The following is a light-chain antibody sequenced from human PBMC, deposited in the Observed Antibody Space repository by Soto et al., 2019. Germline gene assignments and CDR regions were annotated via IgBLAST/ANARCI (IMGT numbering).Light chain of an antibody. V-gene: IGLV3-21*02. CDR2: HDS. Sequence: SYELTQPPSVSVAPGQTASITCGGDNIGGRSVHWYQQKPGQAPVVVVDHDSDRPSGIPERFSGSNSGNMATLTISRAEAGDEAVYHCQVWDYSTDDVVFGGGTKVTVL. J-gene: IGLJ2*01. CDR1: NIGGRS. CDR3: QVWDYSTDDVV.